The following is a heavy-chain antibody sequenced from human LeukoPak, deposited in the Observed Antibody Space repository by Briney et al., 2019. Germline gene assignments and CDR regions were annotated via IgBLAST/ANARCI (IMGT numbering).Heavy chain of an antibody. CDR1: GFTFSSYE. D-gene: IGHD3-10*01. Sequence: GGSLRLSCAASGFTFSSYEMNWIRQAPGKGLEWVSYISTTGSTTYYADSVKGRFTVSRDNAKNSLYLQMNGLRAEDTAVYYCVRDHSMVRGVLTPLDAFDVWGQGTMVTVSS. J-gene: IGHJ3*01. V-gene: IGHV3-48*03. CDR3: VRDHSMVRGVLTPLDAFDV. CDR2: ISTTGSTT.